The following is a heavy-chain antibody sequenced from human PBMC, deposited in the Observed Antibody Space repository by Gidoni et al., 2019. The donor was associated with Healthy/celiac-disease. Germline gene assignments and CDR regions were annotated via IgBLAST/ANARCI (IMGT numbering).Heavy chain of an antibody. CDR1: GFTFSSYA. D-gene: IGHD1-20*01. V-gene: IGHV3-23*01. CDR3: ASKGGITGTPCFDY. J-gene: IGHJ4*02. CDR2: ISGSGGIT. Sequence: EVQLLESGGGLVQPGGSLRLSCAASGFTFSSYAMSWVRQARGKGLEWVSAISGSGGITYYADSVKGLFTISRDKSKNTLYLQMNSLRAEDTAVYYCASKGGITGTPCFDYWGQGTLVTVSS.